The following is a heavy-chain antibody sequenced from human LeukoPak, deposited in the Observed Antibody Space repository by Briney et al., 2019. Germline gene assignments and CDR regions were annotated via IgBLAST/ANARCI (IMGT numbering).Heavy chain of an antibody. CDR3: ARDRCSGGSCYYYGMDV. CDR1: GFTFSSYS. D-gene: IGHD2-15*01. CDR2: ISSSSTI. V-gene: IGHV3-48*01. J-gene: IGHJ6*02. Sequence: PGGSLRLSCAASGFTFSSYSMNWVRQAPGKGLEWVSYISSSSTIYYADSVKGRFTISRDNAKNSLYLQMNSLRAEDTAVYYCARDRCSGGSCYYYGMDVWGQGTTVTVSS.